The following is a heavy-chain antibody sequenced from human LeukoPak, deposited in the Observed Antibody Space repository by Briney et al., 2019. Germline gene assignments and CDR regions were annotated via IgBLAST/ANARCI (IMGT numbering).Heavy chain of an antibody. V-gene: IGHV4-39*01. CDR3: ARHPAPLLYGTTDC. CDR2: IYYNGNT. CDR1: GGAISSSDYY. J-gene: IGHJ4*02. D-gene: IGHD3-3*01. Sequence: SETLSLTCTVSGGAISSSDYYGAWIRQPPGKGLEWIGSIYYNGNTYYNPSLRSRVTISVDTSKNQFSLKLSSVTAADTAVYYCARHPAPLLYGTTDCWGQGTLVTVSS.